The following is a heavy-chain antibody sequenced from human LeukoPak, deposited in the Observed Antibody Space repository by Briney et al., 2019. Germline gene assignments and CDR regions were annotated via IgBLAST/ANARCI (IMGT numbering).Heavy chain of an antibody. CDR2: ISASNGYM. Sequence: ASVKVSCKASGYTFTDYGISWVRQAPGQGLEWLGWISASNGYMNYAEKVQDRITVTIDTSTSTVYMELTSLTSDDTGVYYCARSLYGEAFDLWGQGTLVTVSS. CDR1: GYTFTDYG. J-gene: IGHJ4*02. V-gene: IGHV1-18*01. D-gene: IGHD4/OR15-4a*01. CDR3: ARSLYGEAFDL.